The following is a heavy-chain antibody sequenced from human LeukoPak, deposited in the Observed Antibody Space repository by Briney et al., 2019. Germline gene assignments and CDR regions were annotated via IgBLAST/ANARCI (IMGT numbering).Heavy chain of an antibody. CDR3: ARARPYCTNGVCYRAYYFDY. Sequence: GGSLRLSCAASGFTFSTYWMTWVRQAPGKGLEWVANIKHDGSESYYVDSVKGRFTISRDNSKNSLFLQMNSLRVEDTAVYYCARARPYCTNGVCYRAYYFDYWGQGTLVTASS. V-gene: IGHV3-7*04. D-gene: IGHD2-8*01. J-gene: IGHJ4*02. CDR1: GFTFSTYW. CDR2: IKHDGSES.